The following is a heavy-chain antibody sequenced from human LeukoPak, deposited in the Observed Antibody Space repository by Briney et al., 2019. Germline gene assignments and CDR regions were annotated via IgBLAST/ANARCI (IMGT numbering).Heavy chain of an antibody. D-gene: IGHD6-13*01. J-gene: IGHJ4*02. Sequence: PGGSLRLSCAASGFTFSSYAMSWVRQAPGKGLEWVSSISSSSSYIYYAASVKGRFTISRDNAKNSLYLQMNSLRAEDMAVYYCARVGYSSSWTGDYWGQGTLVTVSS. CDR1: GFTFSSYA. CDR3: ARVGYSSSWTGDY. CDR2: ISSSSSYI. V-gene: IGHV3-21*01.